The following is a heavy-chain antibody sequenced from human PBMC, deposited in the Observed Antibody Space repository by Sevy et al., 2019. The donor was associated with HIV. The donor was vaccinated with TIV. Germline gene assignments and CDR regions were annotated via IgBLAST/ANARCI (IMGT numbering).Heavy chain of an antibody. CDR2: IYPDDSDT. D-gene: IGHD3-22*01. J-gene: IGHJ3*01. CDR1: GYTFNTYW. V-gene: IGHV5-51*01. Sequence: GKSLKISCKGSGYTFNTYWIAWVRQMPGKGLEWMGIIYPDDSDTRYSPSFQGHVTISANKSTDTAYLQWSSLKASDTAMYYCARPALNYYDSNGYGFNLWGQGTMVTVSS. CDR3: ARPALNYYDSNGYGFNL.